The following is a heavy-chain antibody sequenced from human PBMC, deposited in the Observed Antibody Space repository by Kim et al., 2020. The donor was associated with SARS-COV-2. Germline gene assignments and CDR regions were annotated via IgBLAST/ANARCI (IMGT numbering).Heavy chain of an antibody. J-gene: IGHJ3*02. CDR3: ASRTPYYDSTGYYYDDAFDI. CDR2: ISANNGQT. V-gene: IGHV1-18*01. CDR1: GYTLNNYG. D-gene: IGHD3-22*01. Sequence: ASVKVSCKASGYTLNNYGITWVRQAPGHGLEWMGWISANNGQTNYAQKLQGRVTVTTDTSTSTAYMELRSLIFDDTAVYYCASRTPYYDSTGYYYDDAFDIWSQGTMVIVSS.